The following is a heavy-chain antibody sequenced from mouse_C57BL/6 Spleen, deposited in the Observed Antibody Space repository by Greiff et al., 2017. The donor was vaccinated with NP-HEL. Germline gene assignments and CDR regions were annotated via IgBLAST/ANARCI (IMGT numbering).Heavy chain of an antibody. Sequence: VQLQQSGAELVKPGASVKLSCKASGYTFTEYTIHWVKQRSGQGLEWIGWFYPGSGSIKYNEKFKDKATLTAAKSSSTVYMELSRLTSEDSAVYVCARHEEGYYDYDEAWFAYWGQGTLVTVSA. V-gene: IGHV1-62-2*01. CDR1: GYTFTEYT. CDR2: FYPGSGSI. J-gene: IGHJ3*01. D-gene: IGHD2-4*01. CDR3: ARHEEGYYDYDEAWFAY.